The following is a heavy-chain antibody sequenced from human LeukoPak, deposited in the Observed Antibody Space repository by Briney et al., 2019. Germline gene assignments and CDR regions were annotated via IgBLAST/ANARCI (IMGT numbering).Heavy chain of an antibody. D-gene: IGHD6-19*01. CDR3: ARDTKQWLEY. Sequence: PSETLSLTCTVSGGSISSYYWSWIRQPPGKGLEWIGYIYYSGSTNYNPSLQSRVTISIDTSKKQFSPTLSSVTAADTAVYYCARDTKQWLEYWGQGTLVTVSS. J-gene: IGHJ4*02. V-gene: IGHV4-59*01. CDR1: GGSISSYY. CDR2: IYYSGST.